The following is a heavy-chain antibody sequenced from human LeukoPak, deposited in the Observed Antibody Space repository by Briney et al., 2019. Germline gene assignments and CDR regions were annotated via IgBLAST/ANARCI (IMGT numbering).Heavy chain of an antibody. J-gene: IGHJ4*02. CDR3: SRGWFSRYCTGGSCHLDS. V-gene: IGHV3-49*04. CDR1: GFTFGDYT. Sequence: PGRSLRLSCTASGFTFGDYTLTWVRQAPGKGLEWVGFIRTKPYGGTADYAASVKGRFTISRDDSKSIAYLQLNSLETEDTALYFCSRGWFSRYCTGGSCHLDSWGQGALVTVSS. CDR2: IRTKPYGGTA. D-gene: IGHD2-8*02.